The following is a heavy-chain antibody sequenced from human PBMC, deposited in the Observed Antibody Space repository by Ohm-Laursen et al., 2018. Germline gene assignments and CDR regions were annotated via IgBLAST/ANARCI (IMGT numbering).Heavy chain of an antibody. Sequence: SVKVSCKASGYTFTGYYMHWVRQAPGQGLEWMGWINPNSGGTNYAQKFQGRVTMTRDTSISTAYMELSRLRSDDTAVYYCARDRYDYVWGSYSGWFDPWGQGTLVTVSS. V-gene: IGHV1-2*02. CDR2: INPNSGGT. CDR1: GYTFTGYY. J-gene: IGHJ5*02. D-gene: IGHD3-16*01. CDR3: ARDRYDYVWGSYSGWFDP.